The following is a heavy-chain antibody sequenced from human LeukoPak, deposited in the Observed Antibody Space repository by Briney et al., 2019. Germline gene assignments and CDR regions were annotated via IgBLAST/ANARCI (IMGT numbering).Heavy chain of an antibody. V-gene: IGHV1-69*05. CDR1: GGTFSSYA. J-gene: IGHJ4*02. CDR3: ARFSSSLYGPQDY. D-gene: IGHD6-6*01. CDR2: IIPIFGTA. Sequence: SVKVSCKASGGTFSSYAISWVRQAPGQGLEWMGGIIPIFGTANYAQKFQGRVTITTDESTSTAYMELSSLRSEDTAVYYCARFSSSLYGPQDYWGQGTLVTVSS.